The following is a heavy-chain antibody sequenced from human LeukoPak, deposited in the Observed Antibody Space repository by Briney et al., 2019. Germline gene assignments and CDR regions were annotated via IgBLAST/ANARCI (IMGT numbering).Heavy chain of an antibody. D-gene: IGHD6-13*01. Sequence: GGSLRLSCATSGFTFNTYAMNWVRQSPGKGLEWVSTISGNGGSTYYADSVKGRFTISRDNSKNTLFLQMNSLRVKDTAVYYCAKTGRGKEIAANFDLWGQGTLVTVSS. CDR3: AKTGRGKEIAANFDL. CDR2: ISGNGGST. J-gene: IGHJ4*02. CDR1: GFTFNTYA. V-gene: IGHV3-23*01.